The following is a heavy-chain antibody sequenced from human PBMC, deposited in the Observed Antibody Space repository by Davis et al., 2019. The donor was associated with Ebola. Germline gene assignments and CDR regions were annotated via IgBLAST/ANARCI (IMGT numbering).Heavy chain of an antibody. CDR2: IRRKAHVATT. CDR1: GITFAAYA. Sequence: GGPLRLSCTASGITFAAYAMTWVPQAPGKGLEWVGFIRRKAHVATTEYAASVKGRFTISRDASKTIAYLQMNSLKTEDTAVYYCTRVTDIVVVPAAKRTSYYYYYGRDVWGQGTTVTVSS. J-gene: IGHJ6*02. CDR3: TRVTDIVVVPAAKRTSYYYYYGRDV. V-gene: IGHV3-49*04. D-gene: IGHD2-2*01.